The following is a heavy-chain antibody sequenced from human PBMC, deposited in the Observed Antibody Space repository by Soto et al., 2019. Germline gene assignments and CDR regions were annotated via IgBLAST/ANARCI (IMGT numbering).Heavy chain of an antibody. D-gene: IGHD3-3*01. CDR2: FWYDGSNK. J-gene: IGHJ6*02. CDR3: ARDQYQSIFGVVISQNYYYYGMDV. V-gene: IGHV3-33*01. CDR1: GFTFSNHG. Sequence: GGFPRLSRSASGFTFSNHGIHWGPPAPGKGVEGGAGFWYDGSNKYYADAVKGRFTISRDNSKNTLYLRMNSLRAEDTAVYYCARDQYQSIFGVVISQNYYYYGMDVWGQGTTVTVSS.